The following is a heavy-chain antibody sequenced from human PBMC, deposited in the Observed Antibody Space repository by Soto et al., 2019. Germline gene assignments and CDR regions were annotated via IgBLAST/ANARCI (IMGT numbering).Heavy chain of an antibody. CDR3: ARGSSITIFGVVIMSAFDI. CDR1: GYTFTGYY. J-gene: IGHJ3*02. D-gene: IGHD3-3*01. V-gene: IGHV1-18*04. Sequence: ASVKVSCKASGYTFTGYYMHWVRQAPGQGLEWMGWISAYNGNTNYAQKLQGRVTMTTDTSTSTAYMELRSLRSDDTAVYYCARGSSITIFGVVIMSAFDIWGQGTMVTVSS. CDR2: ISAYNGNT.